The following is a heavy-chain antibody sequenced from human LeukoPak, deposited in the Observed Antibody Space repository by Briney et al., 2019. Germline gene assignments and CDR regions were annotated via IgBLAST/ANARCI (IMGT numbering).Heavy chain of an antibody. CDR2: IKVDGTVT. J-gene: IGHJ4*02. Sequence: PGGSLRLSCAASGLSISNYWMHSVRHAPGKGLMWVSRIKVDGTVTTYADSVKGRFTVSRDNAKNTLYLQMCSLRAEDTAPYYCAASDYFHYWGQGSLVTVSS. V-gene: IGHV3-74*01. CDR1: GLSISNYW. CDR3: AASDYFHY. D-gene: IGHD2-21*01.